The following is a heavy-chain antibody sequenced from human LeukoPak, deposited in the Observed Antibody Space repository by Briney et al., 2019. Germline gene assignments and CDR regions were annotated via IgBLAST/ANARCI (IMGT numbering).Heavy chain of an antibody. D-gene: IGHD3-22*01. CDR3: ARRAPYYYDSSGYYREGNWFDP. CDR1: GYSFTSYW. Sequence: GESLKISCKGSGYSFTSYWIGWVRQMPGKGLEWMGIIYPGDSDTRYSPSFQGQGTIAADKSISTAYLQWSSLKASDTAMYYCARRAPYYYDSSGYYREGNWFDPWGQGTLVTVSS. CDR2: IYPGDSDT. V-gene: IGHV5-51*01. J-gene: IGHJ5*02.